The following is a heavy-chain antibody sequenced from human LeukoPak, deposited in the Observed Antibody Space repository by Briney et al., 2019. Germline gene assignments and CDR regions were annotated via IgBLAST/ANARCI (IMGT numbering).Heavy chain of an antibody. V-gene: IGHV4-4*02. J-gene: IGHJ4*02. Sequence: PSGTLSLTCAVSGASISSSSWWSWVRQPPGKGLEWIGEIYDSGATNYNPTNYNPSLKSRVTISVDRSKNEFSLKLGSVTATDTAVYYCARVPHSVEGSMKAVFIHYFDYWGQGSLVTVSS. D-gene: IGHD3-22*01. CDR2: IYDSGATNYNPT. CDR1: GASISSSSW. CDR3: ARVPHSVEGSMKAVFIHYFDY.